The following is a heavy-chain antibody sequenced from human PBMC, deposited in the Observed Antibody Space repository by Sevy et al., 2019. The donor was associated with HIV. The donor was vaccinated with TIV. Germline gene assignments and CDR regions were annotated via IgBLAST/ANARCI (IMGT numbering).Heavy chain of an antibody. CDR1: GYSISSGYY. CDR3: ASLGITIVRGVNDNWFDP. V-gene: IGHV4-38-2*01. D-gene: IGHD3-10*01. J-gene: IGHJ5*02. Sequence: SETLSLICAVSGYSISSGYYWGWIRQPPGKGLEWIGTIYHAGNTYYNPSLKSRVTISLDTSKNQFPLKLSSVTAADTAVYYCASLGITIVRGVNDNWFDPWGLGTLVTVSS. CDR2: IYHAGNT.